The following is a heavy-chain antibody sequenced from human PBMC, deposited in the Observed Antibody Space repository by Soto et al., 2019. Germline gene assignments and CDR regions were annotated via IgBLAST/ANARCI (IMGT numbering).Heavy chain of an antibody. CDR1: GYTFTSYA. Sequence: ASVKVSCKASGYTFTSYAMHWVRQAPGQRLEWMGWINAGNGNTKYSQKFQGRVTITRDTSASTAYMELSSLRSEDTAVYYCARTGSGYGAYYFDYWGQGTLVTGLL. V-gene: IGHV1-3*01. J-gene: IGHJ4*02. CDR3: ARTGSGYGAYYFDY. CDR2: INAGNGNT. D-gene: IGHD5-12*01.